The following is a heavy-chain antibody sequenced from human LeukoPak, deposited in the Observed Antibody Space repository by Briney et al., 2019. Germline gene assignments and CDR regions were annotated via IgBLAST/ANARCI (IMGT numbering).Heavy chain of an antibody. CDR3: AKAPLRYFDWLLYLDY. J-gene: IGHJ4*02. CDR1: GFTFSSYA. V-gene: IGHV3-23*01. D-gene: IGHD3-9*01. Sequence: GGTLRLSCAASGFTFSSYAMSWVRQAPGKGLEWVSGFSVTDKTTYYADSVKGRFTISRDNSKNTLYLQMSSLRVEDTAVYYCAKAPLRYFDWLLYLDYWGQGTLVTVSS. CDR2: FSVTDKTT.